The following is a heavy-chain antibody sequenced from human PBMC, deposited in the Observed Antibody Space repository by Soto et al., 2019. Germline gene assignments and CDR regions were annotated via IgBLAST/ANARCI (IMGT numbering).Heavy chain of an antibody. D-gene: IGHD6-13*01. CDR2: ISAYNGDK. CDR3: ARDGPHIPAVGHV. Sequence: ASVKVSCKASGYTFINYGVSWVRQAPGQGLEWMGWISAYNGDKKYAQNVQGRVTLTTDTSTSTAYMEMRTLRSDDTAAYYCARDGPHIPAVGHVCGQGTTATFYS. CDR1: GYTFINYG. V-gene: IGHV1-18*01. J-gene: IGHJ6*02.